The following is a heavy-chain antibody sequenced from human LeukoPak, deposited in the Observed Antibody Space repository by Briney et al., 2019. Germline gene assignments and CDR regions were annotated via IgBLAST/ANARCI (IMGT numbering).Heavy chain of an antibody. D-gene: IGHD1-20*01. CDR2: ISGSGANT. CDR1: GFTFSTYA. CDR3: ARLNWTPFLFDP. Sequence: GGSLRLSCAASGFTFSTYAMSWVRQAPGKGLEWVSTISGSGANTYYADSVRGRFTISRDNSKNTLYLQMNSLRAEDTAVYYCARLNWTPFLFDPWGQGTLVTVSS. V-gene: IGHV3-23*01. J-gene: IGHJ5*02.